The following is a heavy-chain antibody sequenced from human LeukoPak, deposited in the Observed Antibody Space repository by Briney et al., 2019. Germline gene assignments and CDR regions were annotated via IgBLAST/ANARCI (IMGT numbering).Heavy chain of an antibody. J-gene: IGHJ4*02. CDR3: ARVNPGLRYFGY. V-gene: IGHV4-34*01. CDR2: INHSGST. Sequence: SETLSLTCAVYGGAFSGYYWSWIRQPPGKGLESIGEINHSGSTNYNPSLKSRVTISVDTSKNQFSLKLSSVTAADTAVYYCARVNPGLRYFGYWGQGTLVTVSS. CDR1: GGAFSGYY. D-gene: IGHD3-9*01.